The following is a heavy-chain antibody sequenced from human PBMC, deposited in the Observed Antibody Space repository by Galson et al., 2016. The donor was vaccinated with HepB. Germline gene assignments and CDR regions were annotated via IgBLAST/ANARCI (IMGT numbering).Heavy chain of an antibody. J-gene: IGHJ6*02. Sequence: SLRLSCAASGFTFSSYSLHWVRQAPGKGLEWVAVITFDGTYVYYSDSVKGRFTNSRDNSKNTVFLQMPSLSAEDKAVYYSARDPGRYGDGPNKYRYDNGIDVWGQGTTVTVSS. V-gene: IGHV3-30*03. CDR2: ITFDGTYV. D-gene: IGHD4-17*01. CDR3: ARDPGRYGDGPNKYRYDNGIDV. CDR1: GFTFSSYS.